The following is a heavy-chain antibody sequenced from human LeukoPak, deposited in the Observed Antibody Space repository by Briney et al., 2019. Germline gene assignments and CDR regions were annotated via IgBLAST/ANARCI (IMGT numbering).Heavy chain of an antibody. CDR3: ARDLGITIFGGGGYYGMDV. Sequence: PSETLSLTCTVSGGSISSYYWSWIRQPPGKGLEWIGYIYYSGSTNYNPSLKSRVTMSVDTSKNQFSLKLSSVTAADTAVYYCARDLGITIFGGGGYYGMDVWGQGTTVTVSS. CDR2: IYYSGST. V-gene: IGHV4-59*01. CDR1: GGSISSYY. J-gene: IGHJ6*02. D-gene: IGHD3-3*01.